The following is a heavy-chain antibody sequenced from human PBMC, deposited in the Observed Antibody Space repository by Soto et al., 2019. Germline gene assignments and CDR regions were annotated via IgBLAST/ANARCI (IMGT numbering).Heavy chain of an antibody. CDR1: GFTFSKYA. CDR3: ANDRVPNDSSGYYSILTDS. V-gene: IGHV3-23*01. D-gene: IGHD3-22*01. J-gene: IGHJ4*02. Sequence: GGSLRLSCAASGFTFSKYAMTWARQAPGKGLEWVSAISYNGGGTYYVDSVKGRFTVSRDNSKNTLYLQMHSLRAEDTAVYYCANDRVPNDSSGYYSILTDSWGQGTVVTVSS. CDR2: ISYNGGGT.